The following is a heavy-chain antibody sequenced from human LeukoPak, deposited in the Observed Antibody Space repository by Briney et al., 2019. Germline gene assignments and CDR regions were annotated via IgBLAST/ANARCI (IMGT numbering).Heavy chain of an antibody. D-gene: IGHD3-22*01. V-gene: IGHV1-8*01. CDR1: GYTFTSYD. Sequence: ASVKVSCKASGYTFTSYDINWVRQATGQGLEWMGWMNPNSGNTGYAQKFQGGVTMTRNTSISTAYMELSSLRSEDTAVYYCARALYYYDSSGYSTYYYYYGMDVWGQGTTVTVSS. CDR2: MNPNSGNT. J-gene: IGHJ6*02. CDR3: ARALYYYDSSGYSTYYYYYGMDV.